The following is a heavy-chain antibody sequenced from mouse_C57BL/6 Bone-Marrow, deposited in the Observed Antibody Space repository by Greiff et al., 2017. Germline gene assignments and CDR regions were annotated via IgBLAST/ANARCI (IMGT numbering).Heavy chain of an antibody. CDR2: INPSAGGT. D-gene: IGHD2-1*01. Sequence: EVQLQQPGPELVKPGASVKISCKASGYSFTGYCMNWVKQSPGKSLEWIGEINPSAGGTTYNQKFKAKATLTVDKSSSTAYMQLKSLTSEDAAVYCGARGGYYGNDVGYWGQGTTLTVSS. J-gene: IGHJ2*01. CDR3: ARGGYYGNDVGY. CDR1: GYSFTGYC. V-gene: IGHV1-42*01.